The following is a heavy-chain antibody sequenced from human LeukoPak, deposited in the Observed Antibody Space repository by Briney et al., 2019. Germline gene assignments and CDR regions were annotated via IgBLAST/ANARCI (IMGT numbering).Heavy chain of an antibody. CDR3: ARNGHYSADS. Sequence: SETLSLTCAVSGDSSISSGYWWSWVRQPPGKGLEWIGEIHHSGSTNFNPSLKSRAAISVDTSKNQFSLKMTSVTGADTAVYFCARNGHYSADSWGRGILVTVSP. D-gene: IGHD4-17*01. V-gene: IGHV4-4*02. CDR1: GDSSISSGYW. J-gene: IGHJ4*02. CDR2: IHHSGST.